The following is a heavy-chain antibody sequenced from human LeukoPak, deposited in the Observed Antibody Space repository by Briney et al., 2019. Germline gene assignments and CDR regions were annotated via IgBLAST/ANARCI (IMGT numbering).Heavy chain of an antibody. CDR1: GFSFNSYT. CDR3: VRDVSRRIGMDV. D-gene: IGHD2/OR15-2a*01. CDR2: ISPVSSYT. Sequence: GGSLRLSCLASGFSFNSYTMNWVREAPGKGLEWVSTISPVSSYTWYAESVKGRFTISRDDPENSLYLQMDSLRAEDTAVYYCVRDVSRRIGMDVWGQGTTVTVSS. J-gene: IGHJ6*02. V-gene: IGHV3-21*01.